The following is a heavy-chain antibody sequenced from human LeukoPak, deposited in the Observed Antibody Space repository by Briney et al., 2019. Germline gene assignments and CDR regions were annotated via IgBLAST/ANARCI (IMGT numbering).Heavy chain of an antibody. CDR2: INPSGGST. D-gene: IGHD2-21*01. J-gene: IGHJ3*02. CDR3: ACVVRGAFDI. V-gene: IGHV1-46*03. CDR1: GFTFTSYY. Sequence: ASVKLSCNASGFTFTSYYMHWVRQAPGQGLEWMGIINPSGGSTSYPQKFQGRVTITRDTSTSTVYMELSSLRSEDTAVYYCACVVRGAFDIWGQGTLVTVSS.